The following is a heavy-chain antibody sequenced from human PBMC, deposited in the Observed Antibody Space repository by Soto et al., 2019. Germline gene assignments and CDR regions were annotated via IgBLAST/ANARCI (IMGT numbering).Heavy chain of an antibody. J-gene: IGHJ6*02. CDR3: ARETMVRGPNAGPYYYYGMDV. CDR2: IYYSGST. V-gene: IGHV4-31*11. D-gene: IGHD3-10*01. CDR1: GGSISSGGYY. Sequence: SETLSLTCAVSGGSISSGGYYLSWIRQPPGKGLEWIGYIYYSGSTYYNPSLKSRVTISVDTSKNQFSLKLSSVTAADTAVYYCARETMVRGPNAGPYYYYGMDVWGQGTTVTVSS.